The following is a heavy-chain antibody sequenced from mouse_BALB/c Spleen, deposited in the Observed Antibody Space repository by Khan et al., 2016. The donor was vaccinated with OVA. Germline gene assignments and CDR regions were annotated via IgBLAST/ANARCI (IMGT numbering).Heavy chain of an antibody. CDR2: INTYTGEP. Sequence: QIQLVQSGPDLKKPGETVKISCKASGYTITDYVMNWVKQAPGKGLKWMGWINTYTGEPTYADDFKGRFAFSLETSASTAYLQINSLKNEDTATYFCARFHGGYWGQGTTLTVSS. J-gene: IGHJ2*01. V-gene: IGHV9-3-1*01. CDR1: GYTITDYV. CDR3: ARFHGGY.